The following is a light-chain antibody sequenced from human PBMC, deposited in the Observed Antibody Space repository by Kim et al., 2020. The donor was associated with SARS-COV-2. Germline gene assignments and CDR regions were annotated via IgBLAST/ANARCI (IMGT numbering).Light chain of an antibody. CDR1: QSTSSY. V-gene: IGKV1-39*01. J-gene: IGKJ2*01. CDR3: QQSYSTPYT. Sequence: SASVGDRVTITCRASQSTSSYLNWYQQKPGEAPNLLIYAASSLQSGVPSRFSGSGSGTDFTLTISNLQPEDFATYYCQQSYSTPYTFGQGTKLEI. CDR2: AAS.